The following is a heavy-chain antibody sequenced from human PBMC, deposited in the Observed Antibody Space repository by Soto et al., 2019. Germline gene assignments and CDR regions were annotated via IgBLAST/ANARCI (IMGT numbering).Heavy chain of an antibody. CDR1: GFTFSDFA. J-gene: IGHJ4*02. V-gene: IGHV3-23*01. CDR3: VKDSPPSGNYQARDY. Sequence: EVQLLESGGGLVQPGGSLRLSCTASGFTFSDFAMTWVRQAPGKGLEWVAALNHGGGGARYYTDSVKGRFTISRDNSKNALHLQRDSRRAEDTAMYFCVKDSPPSGNYQARDYWGQGTLVAVSS. CDR2: LNHGGGGAR. D-gene: IGHD1-26*01.